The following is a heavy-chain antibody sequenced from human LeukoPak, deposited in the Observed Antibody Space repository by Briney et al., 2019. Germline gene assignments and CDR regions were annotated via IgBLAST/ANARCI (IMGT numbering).Heavy chain of an antibody. J-gene: IGHJ4*02. CDR1: GYTFTSYY. D-gene: IGHD3-10*01. Sequence: ASVKVSFKASGYTFTSYYMHWVRQAPGQGLEWMGIINPSGGSTSYAQKFQGRVTMTRDTSTSTVYMELSSLRYEDTAVYYCARDTYYYGSGSYYMAYWGQGTLVTVSS. CDR2: INPSGGST. V-gene: IGHV1-46*01. CDR3: ARDTYYYGSGSYYMAY.